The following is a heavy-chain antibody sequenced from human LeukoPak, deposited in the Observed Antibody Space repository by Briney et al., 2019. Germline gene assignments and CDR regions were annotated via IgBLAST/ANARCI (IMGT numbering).Heavy chain of an antibody. J-gene: IGHJ5*02. CDR3: EREDSGSGPNWFDP. CDR1: GFTFHDYG. D-gene: IGHD6-19*01. Sequence: GGSLRLSCAASGFTFHDYGLSWVRQAPGKGLEWVSAINWNGDSTNYADSVKGRFTISRDNAKNSLYLEMNKLRAEDTAFYYCEREDSGSGPNWFDPWGQGTLVTVSS. CDR2: INWNGDST. V-gene: IGHV3-20*04.